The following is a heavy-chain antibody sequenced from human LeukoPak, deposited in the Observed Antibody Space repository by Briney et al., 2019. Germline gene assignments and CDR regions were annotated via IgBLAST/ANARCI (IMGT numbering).Heavy chain of an antibody. CDR2: ITPIFGTA. CDR3: ARRSGSYDSSGYPFDY. CDR1: GGTFSSYA. V-gene: IGHV1-69*13. D-gene: IGHD3-22*01. J-gene: IGHJ4*02. Sequence: ASVKVSCKASGGTFSSYAISWVRQAPGQGLEWIGGITPIFGTANYAQKFQGRVTITADESTSTAYMELSSLRSEDTAVYYCARRSGSYDSSGYPFDYWGQGTLVTVSS.